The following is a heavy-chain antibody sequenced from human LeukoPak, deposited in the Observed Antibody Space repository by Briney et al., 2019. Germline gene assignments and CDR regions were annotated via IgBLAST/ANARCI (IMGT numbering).Heavy chain of an antibody. D-gene: IGHD3-22*01. J-gene: IGHJ4*02. V-gene: IGHV3-66*02. CDR3: ARGHYYGSSGLDY. CDR1: GFTVSSNY. Sequence: GGSLRLSCAASGFTVSSNYMNWVRQAPGKGLEWVSVIDSGGRTFYADSVKGRFTISRDNSKNTLYLQMNSLRAEDTAVYYCARGHYYGSSGLDYWGQGTLVTVSS. CDR2: IDSGGRT.